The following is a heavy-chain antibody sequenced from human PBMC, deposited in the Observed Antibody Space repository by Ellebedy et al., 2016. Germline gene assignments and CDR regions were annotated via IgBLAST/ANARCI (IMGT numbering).Heavy chain of an antibody. CDR2: IHSSSTPT. J-gene: IGHJ5*02. CDR1: GFTFSTCS. V-gene: IGHV3-48*04. D-gene: IGHD3-22*01. CDR3: ARELERSYYDSTPSTPWFDP. Sequence: GESLKISCAASGFTFSTCSMNWVRQAPGKGLEWVSFIHSSSTPTYYADSVKGRFTISRDNAKNSLYLQMNSLRAEDTAVYYCARELERSYYDSTPSTPWFDPWGQGTLVTVSS.